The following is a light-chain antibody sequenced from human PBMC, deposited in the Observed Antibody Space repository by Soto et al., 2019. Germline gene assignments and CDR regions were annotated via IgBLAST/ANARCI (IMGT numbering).Light chain of an antibody. Sequence: QSVLTQPPSVSAAPGQKVTISCSGGSSNIGDNYVSWYQQFPGTAPKLLIYDNDKRPSGIPDRFSGSKSGTSATLGITGLRTGDGADYFWGTWENSLGGVFGGGTKLTVL. CDR1: SSNIGDNY. CDR3: GTWENSLGGV. J-gene: IGLJ2*01. V-gene: IGLV1-51*01. CDR2: DND.